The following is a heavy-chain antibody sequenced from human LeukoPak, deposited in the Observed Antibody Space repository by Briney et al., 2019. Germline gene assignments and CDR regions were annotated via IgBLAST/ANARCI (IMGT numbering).Heavy chain of an antibody. V-gene: IGHV4-59*01. CDR1: GGSISGYH. J-gene: IGHJ4*02. CDR3: TRGTVTTRGPFDY. D-gene: IGHD4-17*01. CDR2: IYYSGST. Sequence: SETLSLTCTVSGGSISGYHWIWIRQPPGKGLEWIGYIYYSGSTNYNPSLKSRVTISVDTSKNQFSLKLGSVTAADTAVYYCTRGTVTTRGPFDYWGQGTLVTVSS.